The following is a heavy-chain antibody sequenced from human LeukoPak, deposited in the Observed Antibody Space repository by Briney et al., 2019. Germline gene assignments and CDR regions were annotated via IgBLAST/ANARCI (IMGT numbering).Heavy chain of an antibody. D-gene: IGHD1/OR15-1a*01. CDR1: GGSSSGYY. CDR3: ARARNKGSLFDY. J-gene: IGHJ4*02. V-gene: IGHV4-34*01. CDR2: INHSGST. Sequence: SETLSLTCAVYGGSSSGYYWSWIRQPLGKGLEWIGEINHSGSTNYNPSLKSRVTISVDTSKNQFSLKLSSVTAADTAVYYCARARNKGSLFDYWGQGTLVTVSS.